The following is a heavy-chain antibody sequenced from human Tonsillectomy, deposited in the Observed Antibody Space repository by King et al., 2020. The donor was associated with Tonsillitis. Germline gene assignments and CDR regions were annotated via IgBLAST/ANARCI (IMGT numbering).Heavy chain of an antibody. CDR2: INPNSGGT. Sequence: VQLVESGAEVKKPGASVKVSCTASGYTFTGYYMHWVRQAPGQGLEWMGWINPNSGGTNYAQKFQGRVTMTRDTSISTAYMELSRLRSDDTAVYYCARDRGLYDYGDYDVWGQGTMVTVSS. V-gene: IGHV1-2*02. J-gene: IGHJ3*01. CDR3: ARDRGLYDYGDYDV. D-gene: IGHD4-17*01. CDR1: GYTFTGYY.